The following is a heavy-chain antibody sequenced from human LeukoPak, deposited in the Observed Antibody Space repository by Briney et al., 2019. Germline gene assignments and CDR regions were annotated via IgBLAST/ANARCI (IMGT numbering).Heavy chain of an antibody. CDR3: ARLYLPATRFDY. CDR2: IYYSGSI. V-gene: IGHV4-59*01. J-gene: IGHJ4*02. Sequence: SETLSLTCTVSGGSISSYYWSWIRQPPGKGLEWIGYIYYSGSINYNPSLKSRVTISVDTSKSQFSLKLRSVTAADTAVYYCARLYLPATRFDYWGQGTLVTVSS. CDR1: GGSISSYY. D-gene: IGHD5-24*01.